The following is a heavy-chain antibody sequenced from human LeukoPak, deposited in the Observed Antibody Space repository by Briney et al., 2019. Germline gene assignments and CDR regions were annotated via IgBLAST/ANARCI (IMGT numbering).Heavy chain of an antibody. Sequence: PSGTLSLTCTVSGGSISSGSYYWSWIRQPAGKGLEWIGRIYTSGSTNYNPSLKSRVTISVDTSKNQFSLKLSPVTAADTAVYYCARGSYCSSTSCYTPNYFDYWGQGTLVTVSS. CDR2: IYTSGST. J-gene: IGHJ4*02. V-gene: IGHV4-61*02. D-gene: IGHD2-2*02. CDR3: ARGSYCSSTSCYTPNYFDY. CDR1: GGSISSGSYY.